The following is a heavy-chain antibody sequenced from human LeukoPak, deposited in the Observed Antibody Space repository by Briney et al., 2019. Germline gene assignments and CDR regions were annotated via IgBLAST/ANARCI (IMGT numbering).Heavy chain of an antibody. CDR2: IYYSGST. J-gene: IGHJ4*02. D-gene: IGHD4-23*01. CDR1: GGSFSGYY. V-gene: IGHV4-34*01. CDR3: ARLIRSVVTPDY. Sequence: SETLSLTCAVYGGSFSGYYWSWIRQPPGKGLEWIGSIYYSGSTYYNPSLKSRVTISVDTSKNQFSLKLSSVTAADTAVYYCARLIRSVVTPDYWGQGTLVTVSS.